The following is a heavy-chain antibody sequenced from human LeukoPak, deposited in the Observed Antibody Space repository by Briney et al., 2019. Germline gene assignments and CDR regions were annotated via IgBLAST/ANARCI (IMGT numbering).Heavy chain of an antibody. J-gene: IGHJ4*02. Sequence: GGSLRLSCAASGFTVSSNYMSWVRQAPGKGLEWVSVICSGGSTYYADSVKGRFTISRDNAKNTLYLQMNSLRAEDTAVYYCARGGVVQYSNFDYWGQGTLVTVSS. CDR3: ARGGVVQYSNFDY. CDR1: GFTVSSNY. CDR2: ICSGGST. V-gene: IGHV3-53*01. D-gene: IGHD2-15*01.